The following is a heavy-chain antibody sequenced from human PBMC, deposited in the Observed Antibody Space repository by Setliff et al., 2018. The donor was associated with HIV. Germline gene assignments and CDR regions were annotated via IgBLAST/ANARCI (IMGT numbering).Heavy chain of an antibody. CDR2: IDHSGST. Sequence: NPGGSLRLSCAASGFTFSTYWMHWVRQPPGKGLEWIAEIDHSGSTNYNPSLKSRVTISVDTSKNQFSLKLSSVTAADPAVYYCVGRFGLVQIFYFDYWGQGMLVTVSS. J-gene: IGHJ4*02. CDR1: GFTFSTYW. V-gene: IGHV4-34*08. CDR3: VGRFGLVQIFYFDY. D-gene: IGHD3-3*01.